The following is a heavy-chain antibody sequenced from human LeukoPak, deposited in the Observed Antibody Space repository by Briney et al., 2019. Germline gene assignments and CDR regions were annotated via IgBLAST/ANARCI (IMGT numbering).Heavy chain of an antibody. CDR3: VGVSRSSHFDY. CDR2: INHSGST. CDR1: GGSFSGYY. V-gene: IGHV4-34*01. Sequence: SETLSLTCAVYGGSFSGYYWSWIRQPPGKGLEWIGEINHSGSTNYNPSLKSRVTISVDTSKNQFSLKLSSVTAADTAVYYCVGVSRSSHFDYWGQGTLVTVSS. J-gene: IGHJ4*02. D-gene: IGHD6-6*01.